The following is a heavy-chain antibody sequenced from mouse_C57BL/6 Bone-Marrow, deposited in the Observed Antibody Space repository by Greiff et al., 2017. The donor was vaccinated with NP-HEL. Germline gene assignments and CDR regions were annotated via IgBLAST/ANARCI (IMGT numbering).Heavy chain of an antibody. Sequence: QVQLQQPGAELVKPGASVKLSCKASGYTFTSYWMHWVKQRPGQGLEWIGMIHPNSGSTNYNEKFKSKATLTVDKSSSTAYMQLSSLTSEDSAVYYCARRGYYDVGDYAMDYWGQGTSVTVSS. V-gene: IGHV1-64*01. J-gene: IGHJ4*01. CDR3: ARRGYYDVGDYAMDY. D-gene: IGHD2-4*01. CDR1: GYTFTSYW. CDR2: IHPNSGST.